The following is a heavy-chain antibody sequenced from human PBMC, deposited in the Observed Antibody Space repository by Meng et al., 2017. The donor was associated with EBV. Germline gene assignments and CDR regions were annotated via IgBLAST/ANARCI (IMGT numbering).Heavy chain of an antibody. D-gene: IGHD3-10*01. J-gene: IGHJ4*02. CDR3: ASESGRGYTPDY. V-gene: IGHV1-69*01. CDR2: FLPRLGAP. CDR1: GGPFRYYA. Sequence: QVHLVQSAAEVKKPGSSVKVSCKTSGGPFRYYAISLVRQAPGQGLEWLGGFLPRLGAPNYAQKFHGRVKITADESTSTHYMDLSSLRSEDTAIYYCASESGRGYTPDYWGQGTLVTVSS.